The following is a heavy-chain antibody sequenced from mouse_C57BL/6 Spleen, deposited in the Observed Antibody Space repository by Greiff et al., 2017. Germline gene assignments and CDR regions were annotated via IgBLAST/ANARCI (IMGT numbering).Heavy chain of an antibody. CDR2: INPGDGDT. CDR3: ARNNYVNWYLDD. J-gene: IGHJ1*03. V-gene: IGHV1-82*01. D-gene: IGHD1-3*01. Sequence: VQLQQSGPELVKPGASVKISCKASGYAFSSYWMNWVKQRPGKGLEWIGRINPGDGDTNYNGKFKGKATLTVDKSSSTAYMQLSSLTSEDSAVYCCARNNYVNWYLDDWGKGTTVTVSS. CDR1: GYAFSSYW.